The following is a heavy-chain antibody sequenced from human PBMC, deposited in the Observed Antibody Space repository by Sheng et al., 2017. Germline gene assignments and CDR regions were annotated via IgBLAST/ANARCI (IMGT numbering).Heavy chain of an antibody. CDR2: MYHGGST. Sequence: QVQLQESGPGLVKPSETLSLTCTVSGYSISSGYYWGWIWQPPGKGLEWIGSMYHGGSTYYNPSLKSRVTISVDTSKNQLSLKLISVTAADTAVYYCARGLAFSYWYFDLWGLAPWSLSPQ. J-gene: IGHJ2*01. V-gene: IGHV4-38-2*02. CDR1: GYSISSGYY. CDR3: ARGLAFSYWYFDL.